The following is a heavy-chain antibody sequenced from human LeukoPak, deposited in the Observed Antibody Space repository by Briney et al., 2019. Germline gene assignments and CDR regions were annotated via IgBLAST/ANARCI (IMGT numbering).Heavy chain of an antibody. CDR2: ISSSGSTI. D-gene: IGHD4-17*01. Sequence: GGSLRLSCAASGFTFSSYEMNWVRQAPGKGLEWVSYISSSGSTIYYADSVKGRFTISRDNAKNSLYLQMNSLRAEDTAVYYCARAPHHGNYVSSFDYWGQGTLVTVSS. CDR1: GFTFSSYE. CDR3: ARAPHHGNYVSSFDY. J-gene: IGHJ4*02. V-gene: IGHV3-48*03.